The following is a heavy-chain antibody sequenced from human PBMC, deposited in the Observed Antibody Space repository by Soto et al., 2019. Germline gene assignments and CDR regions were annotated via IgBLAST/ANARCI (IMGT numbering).Heavy chain of an antibody. CDR3: VKGGWLDL. J-gene: IGHJ5*01. CDR1: QFTFSTFA. CDR2: INEAGDST. Sequence: EVQLLESGGGLVQPGGSLRLSCAASQFTFSTFAMSWVRQAPGKGLEWVSFINEAGDSTNYADSVKGRFTISRDNSKNTQYLKMNSLRVEDAALCHCVKGGWLDLWGQGAPVIVSS. V-gene: IGHV3-23*01.